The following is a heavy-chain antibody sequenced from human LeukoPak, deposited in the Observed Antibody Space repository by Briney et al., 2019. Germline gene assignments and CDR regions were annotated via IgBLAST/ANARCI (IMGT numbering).Heavy chain of an antibody. CDR2: IYATGCT. V-gene: IGHV4-4*07. CDR1: GGSISSYH. D-gene: IGHD1-26*01. J-gene: IGHJ4*02. CDR3: ASDSGSYAYYGC. Sequence: SETLSLTCTVSGGSISSYHWNWIRQPPGKGLEWIGRIYATGCTNYNPSFKSRVTTSVDTSKNQFSLNLISVTAADTAVYYCASDSGSYAYYGCGGQGTLVTVSS.